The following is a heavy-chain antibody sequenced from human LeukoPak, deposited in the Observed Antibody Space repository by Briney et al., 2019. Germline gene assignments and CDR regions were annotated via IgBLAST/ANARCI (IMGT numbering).Heavy chain of an antibody. J-gene: IGHJ4*02. D-gene: IGHD3-16*01. Sequence: ASVKVSCKASGYTFTGYYMHWVRQAPGQGLEWMGWINPNSGGTNYAQKFQGRVTMTRDTSISTAYMELSRLRSDDTAVYYCARLKEGILGLYFDYWGQGTLVTVSS. CDR1: GYTFTGYY. CDR2: INPNSGGT. V-gene: IGHV1-2*02. CDR3: ARLKEGILGLYFDY.